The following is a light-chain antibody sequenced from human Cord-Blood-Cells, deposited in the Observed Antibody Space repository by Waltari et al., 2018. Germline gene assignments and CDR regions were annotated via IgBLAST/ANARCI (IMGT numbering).Light chain of an antibody. J-gene: IGLJ1*01. Sequence: QSALTQPASVSGSPGQSITISCTGTSSDVGRYNLVSWYQQHPVKAPKLMFYEVSKRPSGLSSLFSGSKSSNTASLTISRLQAEDEADYYCCSYAGSSSFVFGTGTKVTVL. CDR3: CSYAGSSSFV. CDR2: EVS. CDR1: SSDVGRYNL. V-gene: IGLV2-23*02.